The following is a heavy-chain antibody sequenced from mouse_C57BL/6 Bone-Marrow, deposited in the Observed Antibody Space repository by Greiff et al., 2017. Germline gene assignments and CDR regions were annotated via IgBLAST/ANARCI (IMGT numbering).Heavy chain of an antibody. CDR3: ARHYDYYAMDY. J-gene: IGHJ4*01. Sequence: EVMLVESGGDLVKPGGSLKLSCAASGFTFSSYGMSWVRQTPDKRLEWVATISSGGSYTYYPDSVKGRFTISRDNAKNTLYLQMSSLKSEDTAMYYCARHYDYYAMDYWGQGTSGTVSS. V-gene: IGHV5-6*01. CDR1: GFTFSSYG. CDR2: ISSGGSYT.